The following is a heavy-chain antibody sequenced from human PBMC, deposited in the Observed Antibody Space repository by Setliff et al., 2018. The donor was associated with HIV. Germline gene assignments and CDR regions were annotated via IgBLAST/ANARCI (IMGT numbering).Heavy chain of an antibody. CDR1: GGSISSGLYY. D-gene: IGHD6-19*01. J-gene: IGHJ5*02. V-gene: IGHV4-61*02. Sequence: TLSLTCTVSGGSISSGLYYWSWIRQPAGKGLEWIGRIYTSGTTNYNPSLKSRVTISVDTSKNQFSLKLSSVTAADTAVYYCARDIAQYSSGWYKGGWFDPWGQGTLVTVSS. CDR3: ARDIAQYSSGWYKGGWFDP. CDR2: IYTSGTT.